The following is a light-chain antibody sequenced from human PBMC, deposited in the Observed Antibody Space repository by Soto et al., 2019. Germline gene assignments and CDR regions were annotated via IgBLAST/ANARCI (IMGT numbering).Light chain of an antibody. CDR3: QSYDSSLSGCV. V-gene: IGLV1-40*01. CDR2: GNS. Sequence: QSVLTQPPSVSGAPGQRVTISCTGNSSNIGAGYDVHWYQQLPGTAPKLLIYGNSNRPSGVPDRFSGSKSGTSASLAITGLQAEDEADYYCQSYDSSLSGCVFGGGTKLTVL. CDR1: SSNIGAGYD. J-gene: IGLJ3*02.